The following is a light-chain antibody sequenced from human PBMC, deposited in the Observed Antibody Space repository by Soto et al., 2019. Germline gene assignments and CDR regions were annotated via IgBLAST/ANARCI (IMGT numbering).Light chain of an antibody. V-gene: IGKV2-29*03. CDR3: QQYNSYSFTWT. J-gene: IGKJ1*01. Sequence: DVVMTQTPLSLSVAPGQPASISCKSSQSLLHITGETFLFWYLQKPGQSPQLLIYEVSTRVSGVPDRFSGSGSGTEFTLTISSLQPDDFATYYCQQYNSYSFTWTFGQGTKVDIK. CDR1: QSLLHITGETF. CDR2: EVS.